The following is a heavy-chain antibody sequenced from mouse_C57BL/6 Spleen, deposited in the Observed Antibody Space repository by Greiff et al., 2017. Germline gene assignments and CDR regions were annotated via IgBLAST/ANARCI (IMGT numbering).Heavy chain of an antibody. D-gene: IGHD3-2*02. V-gene: IGHV1-61*01. CDR1: GYTFTSYW. Sequence: VQLQQPGAELVRPGSSVKLSCKASGYTFTSYWMDWVKQRPGQGLEWIGNIYPSESETHYNQKFKDKATLTVDKSSSTAYMQLSSLTSEDSAVYYCARDSSGYFYAMDYWGQGTSVTVSS. CDR2: IYPSESET. CDR3: ARDSSGYFYAMDY. J-gene: IGHJ4*01.